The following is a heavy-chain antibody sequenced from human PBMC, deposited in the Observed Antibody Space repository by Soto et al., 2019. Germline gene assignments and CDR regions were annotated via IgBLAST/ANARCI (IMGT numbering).Heavy chain of an antibody. CDR1: GYTFTGYY. V-gene: IGHV1-2*04. Sequence: GASVKVSCKASGYTFTGYYMHCVRQAPGQGLEWMGWINPNSGGTNYAQKFQGWVTMTRDTSISTAYMELSRLRSDDTAVYYCARDIVGGRLDAFDIWGQGTMVTVS. D-gene: IGHD1-26*01. CDR3: ARDIVGGRLDAFDI. CDR2: INPNSGGT. J-gene: IGHJ3*02.